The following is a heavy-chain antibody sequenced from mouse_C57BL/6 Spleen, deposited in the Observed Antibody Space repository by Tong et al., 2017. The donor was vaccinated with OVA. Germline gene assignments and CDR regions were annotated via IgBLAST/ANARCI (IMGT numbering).Heavy chain of an antibody. V-gene: IGHV1-5*01. CDR3: TREGTIGTTRSMDY. CDR2: IYPGNSDT. Sequence: EVQLQESGTVLARPGASVKMSCKASGYTFTSYWMHWVKQRPGQGLEWIGAIYPGNSDTSYNQKFKGKAKLTAVTSTSTAYMELSSRTKEDSAVYYCTREGTIGTTRSMDYWGQGTTLTVSS. CDR1: GYTFTSYW. J-gene: IGHJ2*01. D-gene: IGHD2-14*01.